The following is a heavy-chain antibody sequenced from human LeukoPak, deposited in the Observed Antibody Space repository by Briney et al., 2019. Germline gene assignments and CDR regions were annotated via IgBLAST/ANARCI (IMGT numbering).Heavy chain of an antibody. CDR2: IRSKAYGGTT. V-gene: IGHV3-49*03. CDR1: GFTFGDYA. Sequence: GGSLRLSCTASGFTFGDYAMSWFRQAPGKGRGWVGFIRSKAYGGTTEYAASVKGRFTISRDDSKSIAYLQMNSLKTEDTAVYYCTGGYCSSTSCYTDFDYWGQGTLVTVSS. J-gene: IGHJ4*02. CDR3: TGGYCSSTSCYTDFDY. D-gene: IGHD2-2*02.